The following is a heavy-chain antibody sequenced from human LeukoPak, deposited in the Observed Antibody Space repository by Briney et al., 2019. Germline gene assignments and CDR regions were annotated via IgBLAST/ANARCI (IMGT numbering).Heavy chain of an antibody. CDR3: ARGGISHERNYFDY. CDR1: GGSISSGGYY. CDR2: IYYSGST. J-gene: IGHJ4*02. D-gene: IGHD2/OR15-2a*01. V-gene: IGHV4-31*03. Sequence: SETLSLTCTVSGGSISSGGYYWSWIRQHPGKGLERIGYIYYSGSTYYNPSLKSRVTISVDTSKNQFSLKLSSVTAADTAVNYCARGGISHERNYFDYWGQGTLVTVSS.